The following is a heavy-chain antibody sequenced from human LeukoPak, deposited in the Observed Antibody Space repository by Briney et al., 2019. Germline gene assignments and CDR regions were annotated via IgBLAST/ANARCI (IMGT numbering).Heavy chain of an antibody. D-gene: IGHD2-21*02. CDR2: FDPEDGET. CDR3: ASRYCGGDCYSTGGDAFDI. V-gene: IGHV1-24*01. Sequence: ASVKVSCKVSGYTLTELSMHWVRQAPGKGLEWMGGFDPEDGETIYAQKFQGRVTMTEDTSTDTAYMELSSLRSEDTAVYYCASRYCGGDCYSTGGDAFDIWGQGTMVTVSS. J-gene: IGHJ3*02. CDR1: GYTLTELS.